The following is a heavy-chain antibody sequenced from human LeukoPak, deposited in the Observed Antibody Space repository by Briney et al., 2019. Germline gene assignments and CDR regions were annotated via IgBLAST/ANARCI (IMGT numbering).Heavy chain of an antibody. Sequence: GGPLRLSCAASGFTFSSYGMHWVRQAPGKGLEWVAVIWYDGSNKYYADSVKGRFTISRDNSKNTLYLQMNSLRAEDTAVYYCARGSSSGWYSGSVDYWGQGTLVTVSS. CDR2: IWYDGSNK. CDR1: GFTFSSYG. CDR3: ARGSSSGWYSGSVDY. D-gene: IGHD6-19*01. J-gene: IGHJ4*02. V-gene: IGHV3-33*01.